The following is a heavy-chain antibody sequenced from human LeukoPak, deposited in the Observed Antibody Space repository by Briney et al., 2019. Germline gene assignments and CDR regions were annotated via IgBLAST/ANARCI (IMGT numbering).Heavy chain of an antibody. CDR1: GFIFSSYG. CDR3: ARGGLGSWTFDS. V-gene: IGHV3-48*04. D-gene: IGHD3-10*01. Sequence: GGPLRLSCAASGFIFSSYGMNWVRQAPGKGLEWVSYISGTGTTIYYADSVKGRFTISRDNAKYSLHLQMDSLRADDTAVYSCARGGLGSWTFDSWGQGTLVTVSS. J-gene: IGHJ5*01. CDR2: ISGTGTTI.